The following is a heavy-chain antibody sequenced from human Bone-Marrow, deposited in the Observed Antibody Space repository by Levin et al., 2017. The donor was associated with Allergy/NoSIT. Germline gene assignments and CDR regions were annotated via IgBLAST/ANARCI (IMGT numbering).Heavy chain of an antibody. Sequence: SETLSLTCAVSGGSISSGGYSWSWIRQPPGTGLEWIGYIYHSGSTYYNPSLKSRVTISVDRSKNQFSLKLSSVTAADTAVYYCARDNRYCSSTSCYLWFDPWGQGTLVTVSS. CDR2: IYHSGST. V-gene: IGHV4-30-2*01. J-gene: IGHJ5*02. CDR3: ARDNRYCSSTSCYLWFDP. CDR1: GGSISSGGYS. D-gene: IGHD2-2*01.